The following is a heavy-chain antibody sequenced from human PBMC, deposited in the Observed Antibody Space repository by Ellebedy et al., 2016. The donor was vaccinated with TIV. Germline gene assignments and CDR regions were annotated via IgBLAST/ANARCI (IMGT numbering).Heavy chain of an antibody. D-gene: IGHD5-24*01. J-gene: IGHJ6*03. Sequence: SETLSLTXTVSGGSISSYYWSWIRQPPGKGLEWIGYIYYSGSTNYNPSLKSRVTISVDTSKNQFSLKLSSVTAADTAVYYCARSNIEMATIPLYRYYYYYYMDVWGKGTTVTVSS. CDR3: ARSNIEMATIPLYRYYYYYYMDV. CDR1: GGSISSYY. V-gene: IGHV4-59*13. CDR2: IYYSGST.